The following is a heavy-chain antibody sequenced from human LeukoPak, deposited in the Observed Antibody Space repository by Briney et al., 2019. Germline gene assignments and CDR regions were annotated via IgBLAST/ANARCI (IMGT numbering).Heavy chain of an antibody. CDR2: ISWNSGSI. V-gene: IGHV3-9*01. CDR3: AKDIAGADTYYFDY. D-gene: IGHD1-26*01. J-gene: IGHJ4*02. CDR1: GFTFDDYA. Sequence: PGRSLRLSCAASGFTFDDYAMHWVRQAPGKGLEWVSGISWNSGSIGYADSVKGRFTISRDNAKNSLYLQMNSLRAEDTALYYCAKDIAGADTYYFDYWGQGTLVTVSS.